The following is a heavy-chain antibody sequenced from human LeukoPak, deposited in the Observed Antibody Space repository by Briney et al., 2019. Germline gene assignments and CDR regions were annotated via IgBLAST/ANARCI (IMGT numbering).Heavy chain of an antibody. CDR2: ISGSGGST. J-gene: IGHJ5*02. D-gene: IGHD3-22*01. CDR1: GFTFSSYA. CDR3: AKGYYYDSNNWFDP. Sequence: GGSLRLSCAASGFTFSSYAMSWVRQAPGKGLEWVSAISGSGGSTYYADSVKGRFTISRDNSKDTLYLQMNSLRAEDTALYYCAKGYYYDSNNWFDPWGQGTLVTVSS. V-gene: IGHV3-23*01.